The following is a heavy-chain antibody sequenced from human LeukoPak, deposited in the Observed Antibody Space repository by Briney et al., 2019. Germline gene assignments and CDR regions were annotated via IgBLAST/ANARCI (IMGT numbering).Heavy chain of an antibody. CDR3: ARVSPIAVAGSSYYYAMDV. Sequence: SETLSLTCNVSGGSISNYYWTWIRPPPGKGLEWSGRIYSSGTTTYNPSLKSRVAMSVDTSRNQFSLKLSSVTAADTAVYYCARVSPIAVAGSSYYYAMDVWGQGTTVTVSS. V-gene: IGHV4-4*07. J-gene: IGHJ6*02. CDR1: GGSISNYY. CDR2: IYSSGTT. D-gene: IGHD6-19*01.